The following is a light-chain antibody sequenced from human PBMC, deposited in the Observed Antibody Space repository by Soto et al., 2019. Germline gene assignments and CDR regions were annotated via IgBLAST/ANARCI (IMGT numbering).Light chain of an antibody. CDR1: SSDVGAYNY. V-gene: IGLV2-14*03. Sequence: QSALTQPASVSGSPGQSITISCTETSSDVGAYNYVSWYQHHPGKAPKLMIYDVSNRPSGVSNRFSGSKSGNTASLTISGLQAEDEADYYCNSFTTSSTLVFGGGTKVTVL. J-gene: IGLJ2*01. CDR3: NSFTTSSTLV. CDR2: DVS.